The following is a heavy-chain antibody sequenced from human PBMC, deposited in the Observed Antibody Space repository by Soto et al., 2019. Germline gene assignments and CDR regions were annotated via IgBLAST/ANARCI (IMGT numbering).Heavy chain of an antibody. CDR3: ARDYGGNSGWFDP. CDR2: MSPNNGHT. J-gene: IGHJ5*02. Sequence: QVQLVQSGAEVKKPGASVKVSCKASGYTFTSYDLNWVRQATGQGLEWVGWMSPNNGHTGYAQKFQGRVTMTRDTSISTAYMELSSLTSEDTAVYYFARDYGGNSGWFDPWGQGTLVTVSS. V-gene: IGHV1-8*01. CDR1: GYTFTSYD. D-gene: IGHD4-17*01.